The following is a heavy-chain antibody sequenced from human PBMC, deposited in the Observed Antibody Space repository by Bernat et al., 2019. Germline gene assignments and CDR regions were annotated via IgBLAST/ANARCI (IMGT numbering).Heavy chain of an antibody. CDR3: ARVGAVTVTTPVYYYYYYMDV. D-gene: IGHD4-11*01. CDR1: GYTFTSYG. CDR2: ISAYNGNT. V-gene: IGHV1-18*01. J-gene: IGHJ6*03. Sequence: QVQLVQSGAEVKKPGASVKVSCKASGYTFTSYGISWVRQAPGQGLEWMGWISAYNGNTNYAQKLQGRVTMTTDTSTSTAYMELRSLRSDDTAVYYCARVGAVTVTTPVYYYYYYMDVWGKGTTVTVSS.